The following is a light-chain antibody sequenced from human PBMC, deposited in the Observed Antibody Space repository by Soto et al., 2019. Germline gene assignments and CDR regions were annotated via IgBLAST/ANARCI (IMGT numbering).Light chain of an antibody. CDR1: QSVGAW. V-gene: IGKV1-5*03. Sequence: DIHMTQSPSTLSASVGDRVTITCRASQSVGAWLAWYQQKPGKAPNLLIYKASSLESGVPSRFSGSGSGTEFPLTISSLQPDDFGTYYCQQYNSYWGTFGQGTKLEIK. CDR2: KAS. J-gene: IGKJ2*01. CDR3: QQYNSYWGT.